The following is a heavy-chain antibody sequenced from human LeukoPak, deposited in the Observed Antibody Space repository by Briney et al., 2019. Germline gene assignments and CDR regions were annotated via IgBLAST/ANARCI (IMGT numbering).Heavy chain of an antibody. V-gene: IGHV1-46*01. CDR2: INPSGGST. J-gene: IGHJ4*02. CDR3: AREETGELSQEYLDY. Sequence: GASVKVSCKASGYTFTSYYMHWVRQAPGQGLEWMGIINPSGGSTSYAQKFQGRVTMTRDTSTNTVYMELCSLRSEDTAVYYCAREETGELSQEYLDYWGQGTLVTVSS. CDR1: GYTFTSYY. D-gene: IGHD3-16*02.